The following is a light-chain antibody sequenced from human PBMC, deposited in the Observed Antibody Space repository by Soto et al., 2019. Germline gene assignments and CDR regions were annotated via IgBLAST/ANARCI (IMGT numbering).Light chain of an antibody. J-gene: IGKJ2*01. V-gene: IGKV3-15*01. CDR2: GAS. Sequence: EIVMTQSPATLSVSPGERVTLPCRASQSVSTHLAWYQQRPGQAPRLLIYGASTRATGVPGRFSGSGSGTEFTLTISSLQSEDFALVFCQEDYDWPPKYTFGQGTRLEIK. CDR1: QSVSTH. CDR3: QEDYDWPPKYT.